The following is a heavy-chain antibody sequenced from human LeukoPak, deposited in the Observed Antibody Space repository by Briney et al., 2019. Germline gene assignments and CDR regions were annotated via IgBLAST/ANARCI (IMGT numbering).Heavy chain of an antibody. V-gene: IGHV3-23*01. CDR2: ISGSGGST. CDR3: AKAEITMVRGANPDY. Sequence: GGSLRLSCAASGFTFSSYGMSWVRQAPGKGLEWVSAISGSGGSTYYADSEKGRFTISRDNSKNTLYLQMNSLRAEDTAVYYCAKAEITMVRGANPDYWGQGTLVTVSS. CDR1: GFTFSSYG. J-gene: IGHJ4*02. D-gene: IGHD3-10*01.